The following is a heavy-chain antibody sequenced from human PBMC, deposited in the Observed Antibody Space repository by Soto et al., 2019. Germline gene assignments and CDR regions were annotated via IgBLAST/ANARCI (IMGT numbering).Heavy chain of an antibody. D-gene: IGHD1-7*01. J-gene: IGHJ4*01. V-gene: IGHV4-59*01. CDR3: ARVQTGTTSYFDY. CDR2: IYHSGST. CDR1: GGSISSYY. Sequence: SETLSLTCTVSGGSISSYYWSWIRQPPGKGLEWIGYIYHSGSTNYNPSLKSRVTISVDTSKNQFSLKLSSVTAADTAVYYCARVQTGTTSYFDYWGHGTLVTVSS.